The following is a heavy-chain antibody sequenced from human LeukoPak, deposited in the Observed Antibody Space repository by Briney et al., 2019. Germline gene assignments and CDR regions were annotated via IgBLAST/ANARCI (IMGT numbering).Heavy chain of an antibody. CDR3: ARDGQQWPIYY. V-gene: IGHV3-48*03. D-gene: IGHD6-19*01. CDR1: GFTFNNYE. CDR2: ISSNGTIM. J-gene: IGHJ4*02. Sequence: GGSLRLSCAASGFTFNNYEMIWVRQAPGKGLEWVSYISSNGTIMYYADSVRGRFTTSRDNAKNSLYLQMNSLRAEDTAVYYCARDGQQWPIYYWGQGTLVTVSS.